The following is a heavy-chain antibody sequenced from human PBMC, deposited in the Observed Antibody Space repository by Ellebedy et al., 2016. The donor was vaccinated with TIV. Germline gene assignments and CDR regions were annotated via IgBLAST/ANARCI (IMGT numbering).Heavy chain of an antibody. D-gene: IGHD1-1*01. Sequence: GGSLRLXXAASRFTFSIFGLHWVRQAPGKGLEWVAIISSDGTNKYYADSVRGRFTISRDNSKNTLYLQMNSLRGEDTAVYYCARDRGYRSSLYYYYNMDVWGKGTTVTVSS. V-gene: IGHV3-30*03. J-gene: IGHJ6*03. CDR2: ISSDGTNK. CDR1: RFTFSIFG. CDR3: ARDRGYRSSLYYYYNMDV.